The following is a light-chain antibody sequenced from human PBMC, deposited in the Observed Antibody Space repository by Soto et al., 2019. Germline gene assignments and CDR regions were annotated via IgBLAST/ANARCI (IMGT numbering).Light chain of an antibody. V-gene: IGLV2-8*01. Sequence: QSVLTQPPSASGSPGQSVTISCTGTSSDVGGYNYVSWYQQHPGKAPKLMIFEVSKRPSGVPDRFSGSKSGNTASLTVSGLQPEDEADYYCFSFTTDWTHVFGTGTKVTVL. CDR3: FSFTTDWTHV. CDR1: SSDVGGYNY. J-gene: IGLJ1*01. CDR2: EVS.